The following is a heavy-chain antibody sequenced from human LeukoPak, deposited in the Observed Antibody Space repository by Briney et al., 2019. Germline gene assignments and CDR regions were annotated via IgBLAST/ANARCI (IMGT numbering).Heavy chain of an antibody. CDR1: GGSISSGDYY. J-gene: IGHJ4*02. CDR2: IYYSGST. D-gene: IGHD2-21*02. Sequence: SETLSLTCTVSGGSISSGDYYWSWIRQPPGKGLEWIGYIYYSGSTHYNPSLKSRVTISVDTSKNQFSLKLSSVTAADTAVYYCAREPLLAYCGGDCYPIWGQGTLVTVSS. V-gene: IGHV4-30-4*01. CDR3: AREPLLAYCGGDCYPI.